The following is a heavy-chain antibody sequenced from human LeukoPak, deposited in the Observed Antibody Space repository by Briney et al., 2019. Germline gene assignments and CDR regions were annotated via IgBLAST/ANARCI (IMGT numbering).Heavy chain of an antibody. D-gene: IGHD3-22*01. CDR2: IYYSGNT. CDR1: GVSISSSNSY. Sequence: SETLSLTCTVSGVSISSSNSYWGWIRQPPGKGLEWIGSIYYSGNTYYNASLKSQVSISIDTSKNQFSLKLSSVTAADTAVYYCARGSRDDSSSGYYFDYWGQGTLVTVSS. CDR3: ARGSRDDSSSGYYFDY. V-gene: IGHV4-39*01. J-gene: IGHJ4*02.